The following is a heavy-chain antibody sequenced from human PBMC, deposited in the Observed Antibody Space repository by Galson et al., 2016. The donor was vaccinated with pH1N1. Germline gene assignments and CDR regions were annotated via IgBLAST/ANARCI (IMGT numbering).Heavy chain of an antibody. J-gene: IGHJ4*02. CDR2: IKEDGSET. V-gene: IGHV3-7*01. Sequence: SLRLSCAASGFTFSNYWMHWVRQVPGKGLEWVANIKEDGSETYYVDSVRGRFTISRDNAKNSLYLQMNSLRDEDTALYYCARAIGSRSAYGGQGTRVTVSS. CDR1: GFTFSNYW. D-gene: IGHD3-16*02. CDR3: ARAIGSRSAY.